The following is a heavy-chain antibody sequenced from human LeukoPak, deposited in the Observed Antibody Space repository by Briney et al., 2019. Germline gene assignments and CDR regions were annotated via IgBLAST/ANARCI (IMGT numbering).Heavy chain of an antibody. V-gene: IGHV1-69*04. D-gene: IGHD2-2*01. CDR2: IIPILGIA. CDR3: ARVGSVVVPAATGYYYYYYGMDV. Sequence: GSSVKVSCKASGGTFSSYAISWVRQAPGRGLEWMGRIIPILGIANYAQKFQGRVTITADKSTSTAYMELSSLRSEDTAVYYCARVGSVVVPAATGYYYYYYGMDVWGQGTTVTVSS. J-gene: IGHJ6*02. CDR1: GGTFSSYA.